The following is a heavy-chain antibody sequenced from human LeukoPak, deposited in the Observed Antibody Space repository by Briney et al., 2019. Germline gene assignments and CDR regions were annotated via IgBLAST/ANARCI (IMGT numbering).Heavy chain of an antibody. D-gene: IGHD6-13*01. CDR2: IYSGGST. V-gene: IGHV3-66*01. CDR3: ARDRGAAAGYYYGMDV. CDR1: GFTVSSNY. J-gene: IGHJ6*02. Sequence: GGSLRLSCAASGFTVSSNYMSWVRQAPGKGLEWVSVIYSGGSTYYADSVKGRFTTSRDNSKNTLYLQMNSLRAEDTAVYYCARDRGAAAGYYYGMDVWGQGTTVTVSS.